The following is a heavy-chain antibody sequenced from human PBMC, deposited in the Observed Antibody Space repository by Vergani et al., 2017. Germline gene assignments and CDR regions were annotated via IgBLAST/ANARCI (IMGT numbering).Heavy chain of an antibody. Sequence: QVQLVQSGAEVKKPGSSLKFSCKASGGTSSSYAISWVRQAPGQGLEWMGRIIPILGIANYAQKFQGRVTITADKSTSTAYMALSSLRSEDTAVYYCARDSPRIVGATPFDYWGQGTLVTVSS. D-gene: IGHD1-26*01. CDR2: IIPILGIA. J-gene: IGHJ4*02. CDR1: GGTSSSYA. CDR3: ARDSPRIVGATPFDY. V-gene: IGHV1-69*04.